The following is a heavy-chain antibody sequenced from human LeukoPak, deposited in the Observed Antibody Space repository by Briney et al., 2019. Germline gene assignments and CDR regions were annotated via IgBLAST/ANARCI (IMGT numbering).Heavy chain of an antibody. CDR3: AGVRRSGYNLEYFDY. Sequence: PSETLSLTCTVSGGSISSYYWSWIRQPPGKGLEWIGYIYYSGSTNYNPSLKSRVTISVDTSKNQFSLKLSSVAAAAAVVYYCAGVRRSGYNLEYFDYWGQGTLVTVSS. CDR2: IYYSGST. CDR1: GGSISSYY. V-gene: IGHV4-59*12. D-gene: IGHD5-24*01. J-gene: IGHJ4*02.